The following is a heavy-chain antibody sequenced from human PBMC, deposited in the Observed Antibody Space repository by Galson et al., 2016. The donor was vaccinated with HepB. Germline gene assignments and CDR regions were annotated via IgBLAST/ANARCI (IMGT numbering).Heavy chain of an antibody. Sequence: SLRLSCAASGFTLTTYGMNWVRQAPGKGLEWVSYISDSGSAILYADSVKGRFTIFRDTAKNSLYLQMNGLRDEDTAVYYCVRGVVRGLYCCGLDVWGQGTTVTVSS. J-gene: IGHJ6*02. V-gene: IGHV3-48*02. CDR1: GFTLTTYG. D-gene: IGHD3-10*01. CDR3: VRGVVRGLYCCGLDV. CDR2: ISDSGSAI.